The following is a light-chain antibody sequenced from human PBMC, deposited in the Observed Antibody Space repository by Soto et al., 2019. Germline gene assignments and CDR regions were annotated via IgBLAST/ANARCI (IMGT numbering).Light chain of an antibody. CDR3: QKYNSVPFT. CDR2: AAS. J-gene: IGKJ3*01. Sequence: DIQMTQSPSSLSASVGDRVTITCRASQGIYNYLACYQQKPGKVSQLLIYAASTLQSVVPSRFSRRGSGTDFTLTLSSLQPEHVATYYCQKYNSVPFTFGPGTKVHIK. V-gene: IGKV1-27*01. CDR1: QGIYNY.